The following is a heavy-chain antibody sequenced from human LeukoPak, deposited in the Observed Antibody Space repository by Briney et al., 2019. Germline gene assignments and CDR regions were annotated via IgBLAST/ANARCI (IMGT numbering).Heavy chain of an antibody. CDR2: IYNSGTT. CDR3: ARGARGYSYG. Sequence: PSETLSLTCNVSGGSVNSGSYYWSWIRQPPGKGLEWIGYIYNSGTTNYNPSLKSRVTISVDSSKNQFSLKLTSVTAADTAVYYCARGARGYSYGWGQGTLVTVSS. CDR1: GGSVNSGSYY. V-gene: IGHV4-61*01. D-gene: IGHD5-18*01. J-gene: IGHJ4*01.